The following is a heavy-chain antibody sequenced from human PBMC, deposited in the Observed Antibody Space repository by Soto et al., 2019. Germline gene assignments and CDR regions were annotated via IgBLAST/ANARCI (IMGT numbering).Heavy chain of an antibody. J-gene: IGHJ6*02. V-gene: IGHV3-15*07. Sequence: GGSLRLSCAASGFTFSNAWMNWVRQAPGKGLEWVGRIKSKTDGGTTDYAAPVKGRFTISRADSKNTLYLQMNSLKTEDTAVYYCTTDYGWFGELLSDYGMDVWGQGTTVTVSS. D-gene: IGHD3-10*01. CDR1: GFTFSNAW. CDR2: IKSKTDGGTT. CDR3: TTDYGWFGELLSDYGMDV.